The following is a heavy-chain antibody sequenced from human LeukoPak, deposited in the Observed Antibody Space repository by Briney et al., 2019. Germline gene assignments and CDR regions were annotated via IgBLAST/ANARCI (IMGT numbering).Heavy chain of an antibody. J-gene: IGHJ4*02. CDR1: GFTFSSYS. CDR2: ISSSSSYI. Sequence: KPGGSLRLSCAASGFTFSSYSMNWVRQAPGKGLEWVSSISSSSSYIYYAGSVKGRFTISRDNAKNSLYLQMNSLRAEDTAVYYCARDPYSGLFDYWGQGTLVTVSS. CDR3: ARDPYSGLFDY. D-gene: IGHD4-11*01. V-gene: IGHV3-21*01.